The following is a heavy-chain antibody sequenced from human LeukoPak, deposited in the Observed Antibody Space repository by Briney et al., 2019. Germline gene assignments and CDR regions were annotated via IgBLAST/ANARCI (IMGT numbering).Heavy chain of an antibody. D-gene: IGHD3-3*01. CDR2: IYHSGST. CDR3: ARAPYTFWSGYYLYYMDV. V-gene: IGHV4-30-2*01. CDR1: GGSISSGGYY. J-gene: IGHJ6*03. Sequence: PSETLSLTCTVSGGSISSGGYYWSWIRQPPGKGLEWIGYIYHSGSTYYNPSLKSRVTISVDRSKNQFSLKLSSVTAADTAVYYCARAPYTFWSGYYLYYMDVWGKGTTVTVSS.